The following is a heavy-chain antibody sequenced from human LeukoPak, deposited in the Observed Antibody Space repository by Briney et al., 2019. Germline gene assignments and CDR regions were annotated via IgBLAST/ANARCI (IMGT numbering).Heavy chain of an antibody. CDR3: ATSGSYFIVGWFDP. Sequence: ASVKVSCKVSGYTLTELSMHWVRQAPGKGLEWMGGSDPEDGETIYAQKFQGRVTMTEDTSTDTAYMELSSLRSEDTAVYYCATSGSYFIVGWFDPWGQGTLVTVSS. CDR1: GYTLTELS. V-gene: IGHV1-24*01. D-gene: IGHD1-26*01. J-gene: IGHJ5*02. CDR2: SDPEDGET.